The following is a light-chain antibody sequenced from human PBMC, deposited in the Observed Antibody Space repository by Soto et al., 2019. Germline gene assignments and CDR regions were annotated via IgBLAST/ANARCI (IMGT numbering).Light chain of an antibody. CDR1: QSINNW. Sequence: DLQMTQSPSSVSASVGDRVTITCRASQSINNWLAWYQQKPGKAPKVVIYTTSILQSGVPSRFSDSRSGTDFTLTISSLQPEDFATYYCQQASRFPLTFGGGTKVEIK. J-gene: IGKJ4*01. V-gene: IGKV1-12*01. CDR2: TTS. CDR3: QQASRFPLT.